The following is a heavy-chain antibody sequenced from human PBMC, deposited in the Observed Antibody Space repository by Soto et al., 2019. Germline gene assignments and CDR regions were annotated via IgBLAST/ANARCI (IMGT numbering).Heavy chain of an antibody. CDR1: GYSFTIYG. J-gene: IGHJ4*02. Sequence: ASVKVSCKACGYSFTIYGISWVRQAPGQGPEWMGWISAYNGNTNYAQKLQGRVTMTTDTSTSTAYMELRSLRSDDTAVYYCARWDTAMVSPDYWGQGTLVTVSS. CDR3: ARWDTAMVSPDY. V-gene: IGHV1-18*01. CDR2: ISAYNGNT. D-gene: IGHD5-18*01.